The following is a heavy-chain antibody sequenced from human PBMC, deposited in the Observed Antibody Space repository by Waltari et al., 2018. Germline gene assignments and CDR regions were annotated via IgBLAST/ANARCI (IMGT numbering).Heavy chain of an antibody. D-gene: IGHD5-12*01. Sequence: QLQLQESGPGLVKPSETLSLTCTVSGGSISSSSYYWGWIRQPPGKGLEWIGSIYYSGSTTYNPPLKIRVTISVDTSKNQFSLKLSSVTAADTAVYYCAREMKDGFDYWYFDLWGRGTLVTVSS. J-gene: IGHJ2*01. CDR2: IYYSGST. CDR1: GGSISSSSYY. V-gene: IGHV4-39*07. CDR3: AREMKDGFDYWYFDL.